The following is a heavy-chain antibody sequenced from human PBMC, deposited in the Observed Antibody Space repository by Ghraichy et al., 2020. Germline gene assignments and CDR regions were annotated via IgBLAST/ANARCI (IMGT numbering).Heavy chain of an antibody. D-gene: IGHD3-16*01. CDR1: GFTFNSRG. V-gene: IGHV3-30*18. Sequence: GGSLRLSCAASGFTFNSRGMHWVRQAPGKGLEWVALITYDGSSKYYADSVKGRFTISRDNSKDTLYLQMNSLRAEETAVYYCAKWGDYYYGLDVWGQGTTVTVSS. CDR3: AKWGDYYYGLDV. J-gene: IGHJ6*02. CDR2: ITYDGSSK.